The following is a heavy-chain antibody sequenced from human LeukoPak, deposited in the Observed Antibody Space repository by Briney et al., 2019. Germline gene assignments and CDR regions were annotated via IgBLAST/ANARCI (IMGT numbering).Heavy chain of an antibody. CDR3: ATSVTSSSGWYYGY. D-gene: IGHD6-19*01. Sequence: SETLSLTCSVSGGFISSLSYYWGWVRQPPGKGLEWIGSIYYGGRTYYNPSLKSRVTMPVGTSKNQFSLKLSSVTAADTAIYYCATSVTSSSGWYYGYWGQGSLVTVSS. V-gene: IGHV4-39*01. J-gene: IGHJ4*02. CDR1: GGFISSLSYY. CDR2: IYYGGRT.